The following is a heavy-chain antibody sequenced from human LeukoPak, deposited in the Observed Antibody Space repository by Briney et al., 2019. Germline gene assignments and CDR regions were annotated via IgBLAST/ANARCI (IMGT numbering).Heavy chain of an antibody. CDR2: IYYTGAN. J-gene: IGHJ4*02. Sequence: SSETLSLTCSVSGASISDSYWTWIRQPPGKTLEWFGHIYYTGANDYNPSLKSRVTMSVDTSKNHLVLQLTSVTAADTAVYYCARFTARAREIDYWGQGILVTVSS. CDR3: ARFTARAREIDY. V-gene: IGHV4-59*08. D-gene: IGHD6-6*01. CDR1: GASISDSY.